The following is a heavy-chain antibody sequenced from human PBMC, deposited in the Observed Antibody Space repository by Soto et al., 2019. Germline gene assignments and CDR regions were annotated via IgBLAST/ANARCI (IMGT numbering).Heavy chain of an antibody. Sequence: QVHLVQSGAEVKEPGSSVKVSCKASGGTFSNYAVSWVRQAPGQGLEWMGGIIPLFDTANYAQKFQGRVTIVADISTATAYMELSRLRSDDTAVYYCARTPFPMASAGTYYFDYWGQGTLVTVSS. CDR2: IIPLFDTA. V-gene: IGHV1-69*06. CDR3: ARTPFPMASAGTYYFDY. J-gene: IGHJ4*02. CDR1: GGTFSNYA. D-gene: IGHD6-13*01.